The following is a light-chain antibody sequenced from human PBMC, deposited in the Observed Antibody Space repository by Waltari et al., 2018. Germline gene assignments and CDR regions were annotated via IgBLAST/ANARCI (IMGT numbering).Light chain of an antibody. CDR3: QQYGRTPFT. CDR1: QRVSSTY. Sequence: DIVLTQSPGTLSSSPGEKVTLSCRASQRVSSTYLAWYQQKPGQAPRLLIYGTSTRATGIPDRFSGSGSGTDFTLTISRLEPEDFAVYLCQQYGRTPFTFGPGTKLDIK. CDR2: GTS. J-gene: IGKJ3*01. V-gene: IGKV3-20*01.